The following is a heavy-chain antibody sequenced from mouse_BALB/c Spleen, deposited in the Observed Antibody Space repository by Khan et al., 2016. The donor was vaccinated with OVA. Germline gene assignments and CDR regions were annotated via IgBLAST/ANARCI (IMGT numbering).Heavy chain of an antibody. D-gene: IGHD1-1*01. CDR3: TRLAYYYNSEGFAY. CDR2: ISSGGSYT. CDR1: GFTFSTYG. Sequence: EVELVESGGDLVKPGGSLELSCAASGFTFSTYGMSWVRQTPDKRLEWVAGISSGGSYTYYPDSVKGRFTISRDNAKNTLHLQMSSLKSEDTAMYYCTRLAYYYNSEGFAYGGQGTLVTVSA. J-gene: IGHJ3*01. V-gene: IGHV5-6*01.